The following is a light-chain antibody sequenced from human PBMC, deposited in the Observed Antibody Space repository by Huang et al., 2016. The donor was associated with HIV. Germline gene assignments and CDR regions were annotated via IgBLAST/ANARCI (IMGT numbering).Light chain of an antibody. CDR1: RSVSSN. CDR3: HQYNNWLLS. J-gene: IGKJ4*01. V-gene: IGKV3-15*01. Sequence: IVMTQSPATLSVSPGERVTLSCRANRSVSSNLAWYQQRPGQAPRLLIYGSSTRAPGIPARFSGSGSGTDFSLTISILQSEDFALYYCHQYNNWLLSFGGGTRVDI. CDR2: GSS.